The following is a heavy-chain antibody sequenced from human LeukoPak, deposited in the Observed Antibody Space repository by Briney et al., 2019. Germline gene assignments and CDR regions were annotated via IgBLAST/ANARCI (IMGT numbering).Heavy chain of an antibody. CDR3: ARRYSGSYF. J-gene: IGHJ4*02. CDR2: IYYSGST. V-gene: IGHV4-59*08. D-gene: IGHD1-26*01. Sequence: PSETLSLTCTVSGGSISSYYWSWIRQPPGKGLEWIGYIYYSGSTNYSPSLKSRVTMSVDTSKNQFSLKLSSVTAADTAVYYCARRYSGSYFWGQGTLVTVSS. CDR1: GGSISSYY.